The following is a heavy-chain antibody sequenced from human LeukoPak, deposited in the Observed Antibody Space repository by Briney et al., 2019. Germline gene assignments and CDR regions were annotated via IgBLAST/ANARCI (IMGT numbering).Heavy chain of an antibody. V-gene: IGHV3-48*04. CDR1: GFTFRSHS. CDR2: IHSGDSTT. CDR3: VRDRGTYRPIDY. Sequence: GGSLRLSCAASGFTFRSHSMNWVRQAPGKGLEWISYIHSGDSTTYYADSVKGRFTISRDNAKNSLYLQMNSLGAEDTAIYYCVRDRGTYRPIDYWGQGTLVTVSS. D-gene: IGHD1-26*01. J-gene: IGHJ4*02.